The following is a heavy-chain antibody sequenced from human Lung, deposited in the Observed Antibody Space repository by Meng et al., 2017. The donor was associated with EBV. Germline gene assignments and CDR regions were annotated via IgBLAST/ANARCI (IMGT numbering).Heavy chain of an antibody. V-gene: IGHV4-30-4*01. D-gene: IGHD3-16*01. CDR3: ARGAITYFDY. J-gene: IGHJ4*02. Sequence: HVELEGAEPGQVKHSPLQSLNCTVAGGSISSGDYYCSWIRQPPGRGLEWIGYIYYSGSTYYNPSLKSRVTITADTSKNKVSMKLSSVTSADAAVYYCARGAITYFDYWGQGTLVTVSS. CDR2: IYYSGST. CDR1: GGSISSGDYY.